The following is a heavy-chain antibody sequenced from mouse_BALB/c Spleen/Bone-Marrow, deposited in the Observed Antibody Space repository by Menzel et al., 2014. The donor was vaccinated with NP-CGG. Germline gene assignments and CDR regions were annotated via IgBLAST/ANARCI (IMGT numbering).Heavy chain of an antibody. D-gene: IGHD4-1*01. Sequence: EVQRVESGGGLVQPGGSRKLSCAASGFTFSSFGMYWVRQAPGRGLEWVAYISSGSSTIFYADTVKGRFTISRDNPKNTLFLQMTSLRSEDTAMYYCTRGGNWEDFDYWGQGTTLTVSS. V-gene: IGHV5-17*02. CDR3: TRGGNWEDFDY. J-gene: IGHJ2*01. CDR2: ISSGSSTI. CDR1: GFTFSSFG.